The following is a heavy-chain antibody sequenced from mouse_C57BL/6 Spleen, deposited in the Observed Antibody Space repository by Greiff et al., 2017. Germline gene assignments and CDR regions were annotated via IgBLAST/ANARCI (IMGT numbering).Heavy chain of an antibody. CDR2: INPSTGGT. V-gene: IGHV1-42*01. CDR3: ARPGVLRLYYAMDY. CDR1: GYSFTGYY. J-gene: IGHJ4*01. D-gene: IGHD1-2*01. Sequence: VQLQQSGPELVKPGASVKISCKASGYSFTGYYMNWVKQSPEKSLEWIGEINPSTGGTTYNQKFKAKATLTVDKSSSTAYMQLKSLTSEDSAVYYCARPGVLRLYYAMDYWGQGTSVTVTS.